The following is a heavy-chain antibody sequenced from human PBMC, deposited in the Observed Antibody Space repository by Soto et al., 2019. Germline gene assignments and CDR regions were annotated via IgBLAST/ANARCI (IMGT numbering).Heavy chain of an antibody. J-gene: IGHJ4*02. D-gene: IGHD3-3*01. Sequence: QLVESGGGVVQPERSLRLSCTASNFAFNVYSLHWVRQAPGRGLEWLALISYDGGNKYYADSVKGRFTISRDNSKDTLFLQMNRLRPEDTAVYYCAIDKDQYDFWGGTGDSWGQGTLVTVSS. CDR3: AIDKDQYDFWGGTGDS. CDR1: NFAFNVYS. V-gene: IGHV3-30-3*01. CDR2: ISYDGGNK.